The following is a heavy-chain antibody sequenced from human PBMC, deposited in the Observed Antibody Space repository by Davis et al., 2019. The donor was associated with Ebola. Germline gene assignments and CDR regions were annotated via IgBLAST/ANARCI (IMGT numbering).Heavy chain of an antibody. D-gene: IGHD3-10*01. CDR3: ARAMVQGVPYYYGMDV. CDR2: IYYSGST. J-gene: IGHJ6*02. CDR1: GGSISSYY. V-gene: IGHV4-59*12. Sequence: GSLRLSCTVSGGSISSYYWSWIRQPPGKGLEWIGYIYYSGSTNYNPSLKSRVTISVDTSKNQFSLKLSSVTAADTAVYYCARAMVQGVPYYYGMDVWGQGTTVTVSS.